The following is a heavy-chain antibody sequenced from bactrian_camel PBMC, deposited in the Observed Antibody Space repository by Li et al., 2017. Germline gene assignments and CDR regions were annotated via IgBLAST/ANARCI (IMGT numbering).Heavy chain of an antibody. Sequence: HVQLVESGGGSVQAGGSLRLSCKSNVYTSGSWCMGWFRHGPGQEGVAYIDSQGTSTYADAVKGRFTISKDNAKDVLWLQMNNLKPEDTARYYCATWLGSFCSRSYRDDWWGGVHDRGYWGQGTQVTV. CDR3: ATWLGSFCSRSYRDDWWGGVHDRGY. J-gene: IGHJ4*01. V-gene: IGHV3S55*01. CDR1: VYTSGSWC. CDR2: IDSQGTS. D-gene: IGHD2*01.